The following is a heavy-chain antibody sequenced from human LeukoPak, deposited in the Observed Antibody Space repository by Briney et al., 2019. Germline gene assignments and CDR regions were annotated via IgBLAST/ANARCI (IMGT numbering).Heavy chain of an antibody. V-gene: IGHV4-59*01. J-gene: IGHJ4*02. CDR1: GGSISSYY. D-gene: IGHD4-17*01. CDR3: ARGPNYGDCVDYIDY. Sequence: KTSETLSLTCTVSGGSISSYYWSWIRQPPGKGLEWIGYIYYSGSTNYNPSLKSRVTISVDTSKNQFSLKLSSVTAADTAVYYCARGPNYGDCVDYIDYWGQGTLVTVSS. CDR2: IYYSGST.